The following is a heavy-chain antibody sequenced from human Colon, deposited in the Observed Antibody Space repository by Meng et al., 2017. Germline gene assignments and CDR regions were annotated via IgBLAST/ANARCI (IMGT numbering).Heavy chain of an antibody. CDR1: GFPFSGYA. D-gene: IGHD2/OR15-2a*01. J-gene: IGHJ4*02. Sequence: QVQLVESVGGVVQPGRSLILSCAASGFPFSGYAIQWVRQAPGKGLEWVAVVSRDGDIQYYADSVRGRFTISRDNSKNTVYLQMNSLRVEDTALYYCAREVSSHFELDHWGQGTLVTVSS. CDR2: VSRDGDIQ. CDR3: AREVSSHFELDH. V-gene: IGHV3-30-3*01.